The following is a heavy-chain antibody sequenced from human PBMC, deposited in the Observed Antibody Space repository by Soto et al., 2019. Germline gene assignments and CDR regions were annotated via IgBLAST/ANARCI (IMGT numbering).Heavy chain of an antibody. J-gene: IGHJ6*03. D-gene: IGHD3-16*02. CDR1: GYTFTSYG. V-gene: IGHV1-18*01. CDR2: ISAYNGNT. Sequence: ASVKVSCKASGYTFTSYGISWVRQAPGQGLEWMGWISAYNGNTNYAQKLQGRVTMTTDTSTSTAYMELRSLRSDDTAVYYCARVPSPQGGPDYDYIWGSYRSYYYYYMDVWGKGTTVTVSS. CDR3: ARVPSPQGGPDYDYIWGSYRSYYYYYMDV.